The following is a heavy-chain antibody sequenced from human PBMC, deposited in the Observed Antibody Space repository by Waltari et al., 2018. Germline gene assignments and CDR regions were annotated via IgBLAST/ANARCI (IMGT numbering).Heavy chain of an antibody. V-gene: IGHV3-21*01. CDR1: GFTFSSYS. D-gene: IGHD6-19*01. CDR2: ISSSSSYI. J-gene: IGHJ6*02. Sequence: CAASGFTFSSYSMHWVRQAPGRGLELVSSISSSSSYIYYADSVNGRFTTSRDNAKNSLYLQMNSLRAEDTAVYYCARSYSSGPRNYYYYGMDVWGQGTTVTVSS. CDR3: ARSYSSGPRNYYYYGMDV.